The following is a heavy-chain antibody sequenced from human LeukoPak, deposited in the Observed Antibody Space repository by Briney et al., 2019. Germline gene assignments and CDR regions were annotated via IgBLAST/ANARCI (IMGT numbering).Heavy chain of an antibody. V-gene: IGHV5-10-1*01. J-gene: IGHJ3*02. CDR3: ARLVLQLSAFDI. Sequence: RGESLKISCKGSGNSFTSYWISWVRQMPGKGLEWMGRIDPSDSYTNYSPSFQGHVTISADKSISTACLQWSSLKASDTAMYYCARLVLQLSAFDIWGQGTMVTVSS. D-gene: IGHD5-18*01. CDR1: GNSFTSYW. CDR2: IDPSDSYT.